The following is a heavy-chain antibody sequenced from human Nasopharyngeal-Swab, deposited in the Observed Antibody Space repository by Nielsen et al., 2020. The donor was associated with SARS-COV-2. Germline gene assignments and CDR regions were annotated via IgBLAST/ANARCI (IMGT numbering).Heavy chain of an antibody. CDR3: ATDGSDGPSY. Sequence: SLKISCAASGFTFDDYAMHWVRQAPGKGPEWVSGISWNSGSIGYADSVKGRFTISRDNAKNSLYLQMSSLRAEDTALYYCATDGSDGPSYWGQGTLVTVSS. J-gene: IGHJ4*02. CDR2: ISWNSGSI. D-gene: IGHD2-8*01. CDR1: GFTFDDYA. V-gene: IGHV3-9*01.